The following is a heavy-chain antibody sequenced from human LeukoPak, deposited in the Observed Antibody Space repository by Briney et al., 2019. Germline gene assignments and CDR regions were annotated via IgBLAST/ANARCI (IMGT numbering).Heavy chain of an antibody. V-gene: IGHV4-61*01. Sequence: PSETLSLTCTVSGGSISSSSYYWGWIRQPPGKGLEWIGYIYYSGSTNYNPSLKSRVTISVDTSKNQFSLKLSSVTAADTAVYYCARDSAYYYDSSGYGVFDIWGQGTMVTVSS. D-gene: IGHD3-22*01. CDR2: IYYSGST. CDR3: ARDSAYYYDSSGYGVFDI. CDR1: GGSISSSSYY. J-gene: IGHJ3*02.